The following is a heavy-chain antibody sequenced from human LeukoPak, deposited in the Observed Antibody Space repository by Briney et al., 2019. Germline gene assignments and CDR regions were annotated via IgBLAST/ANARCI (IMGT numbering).Heavy chain of an antibody. CDR2: IYYSGST. V-gene: IGHV4-39*07. D-gene: IGHD6-13*01. CDR3: ARSPQAEDRGIAAAGTG. CDR1: GGSISSSSYY. Sequence: SETLSLTCTVSGGSISSSSYYWGRIRQPPGKGLEWIGSIYYSGSTYYNPSLKSRVTISVDKSKNQFSLKLSSVTAADTAVYYCARSPQAEDRGIAAAGTGWGQGTLVTVSS. J-gene: IGHJ4*02.